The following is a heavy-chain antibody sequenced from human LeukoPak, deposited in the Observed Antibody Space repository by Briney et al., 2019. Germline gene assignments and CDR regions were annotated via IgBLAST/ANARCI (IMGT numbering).Heavy chain of an antibody. CDR1: GYTFKGYY. D-gene: IGHD3-22*01. Sequence: GASVKVSCKASGYTFKGYYMYWVRQAPGQGLEWMGWINPNSGDTNYAQKFQDRVTMTRDTSINTAYMELSSLRSDDTAVYYCARLKGGDYYYDDSGYYRVGGLDNWGQGTLVTVSS. J-gene: IGHJ4*02. V-gene: IGHV1-2*02. CDR3: ARLKGGDYYYDDSGYYRVGGLDN. CDR2: INPNSGDT.